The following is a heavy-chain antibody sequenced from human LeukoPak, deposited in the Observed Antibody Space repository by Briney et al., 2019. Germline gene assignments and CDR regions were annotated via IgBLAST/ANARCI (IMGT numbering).Heavy chain of an antibody. V-gene: IGHV1-69*13. CDR2: IIPIFGTA. D-gene: IGHD4-11*01. CDR1: RGTFSRYA. Sequence: ASVKVSCQAFRGTFSRYAISWVRQAPGQGLEWMGGIIPIFGTANYAQKFLGRVTITADESTSTAYMELSSLRSEDTAVYYCASGTTVGNDYWGQGTLVTVSS. CDR3: ASGTTVGNDY. J-gene: IGHJ4*02.